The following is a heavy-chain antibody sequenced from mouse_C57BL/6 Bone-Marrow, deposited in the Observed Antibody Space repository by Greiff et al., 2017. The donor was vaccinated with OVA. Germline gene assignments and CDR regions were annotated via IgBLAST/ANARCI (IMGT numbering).Heavy chain of an antibody. J-gene: IGHJ4*01. V-gene: IGHV5-4*01. CDR1: GFTFSSYD. CDR2: ISDGGSST. Sequence: EVQRVESGGGLVKPGGSLKLSCAASGFTFSSYDMSWVRQTPEKRMEWVATISDGGSSTYYPANVKGRFPISRDNDMNNMFQHMSTVKTAETAMYYCARVDYYYCLPYWGQGNSVTVSA. CDR3: ARVDYYYCLPY.